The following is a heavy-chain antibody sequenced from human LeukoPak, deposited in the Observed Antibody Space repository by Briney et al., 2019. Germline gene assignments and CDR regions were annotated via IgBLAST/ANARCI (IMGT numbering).Heavy chain of an antibody. D-gene: IGHD6-19*01. CDR2: IYHSGST. Sequence: SETLSLTCVVSGGSISSSNWWSWVRQPPEKGLEWIGGIYHSGSTNYNPSLKSRVTISVDKSKNQFSLKLSSVTAADTAVYYCARYDVGWYYFDYWGQGTLVTVSS. J-gene: IGHJ4*02. CDR3: ARYDVGWYYFDY. V-gene: IGHV4-4*02. CDR1: GGSISSSNW.